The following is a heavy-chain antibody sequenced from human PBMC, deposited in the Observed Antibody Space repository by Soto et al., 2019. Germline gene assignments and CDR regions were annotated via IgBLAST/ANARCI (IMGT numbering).Heavy chain of an antibody. D-gene: IGHD3-10*01. CDR2: IYYSGST. J-gene: IGHJ6*02. V-gene: IGHV4-31*03. CDR3: ARDREYYGSGRYPQPYGMDV. CDR1: GGSISSGGYY. Sequence: SETLSLTCTVSGGSISSGGYYWSWIRQHPGKGLEWIGYIYYSGSTYYNPSLKSRVTISVDTSKNQFSLKLSSVTAADTAVYYCARDREYYGSGRYPQPYGMDVWGHGTTGTVS.